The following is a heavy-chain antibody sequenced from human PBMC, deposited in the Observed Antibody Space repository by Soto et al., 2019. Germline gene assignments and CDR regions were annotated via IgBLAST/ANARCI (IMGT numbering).Heavy chain of an antibody. CDR1: GFTFNSYG. V-gene: IGHV3-30*03. D-gene: IGHD1-26*01. CDR2: ISYDSTKT. J-gene: IGHJ6*02. Sequence: PGGSVRLSCAASGFTFNSYGMHWARQGPGNGLEWVAFISYDSTKTYYADSVKGRFTISRDNSNSALYVQMNSLTGEDTAVYYCARTRSAWSDFHYYSLDVWGQGTTVTVSS. CDR3: ARTRSAWSDFHYYSLDV.